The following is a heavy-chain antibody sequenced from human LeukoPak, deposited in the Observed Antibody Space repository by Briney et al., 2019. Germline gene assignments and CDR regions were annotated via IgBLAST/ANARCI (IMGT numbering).Heavy chain of an antibody. CDR2: ISYSGSA. J-gene: IGHJ4*02. CDR1: GGSINNHI. V-gene: IGHV4-59*11. CDR3: ARETAMVLDY. Sequence: SETLSLTCSVSGGSINNHIWSWIRQPPGKGLEWIGYISYSGSANYNPSLKSRVTISVDTSKNQFSLKVTSVIAAGTAVYYCARETAMVLDYWGQGTLVTVSS. D-gene: IGHD5-18*01.